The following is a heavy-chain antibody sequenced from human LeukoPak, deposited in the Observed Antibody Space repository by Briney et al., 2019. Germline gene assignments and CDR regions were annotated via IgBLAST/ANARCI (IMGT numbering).Heavy chain of an antibody. J-gene: IGHJ6*03. D-gene: IGHD4-11*01. CDR2: IIPIFGTA. V-gene: IGHV1-69*05. CDR1: GGTFSSYA. Sequence: ASVTVSCTASGGTFSSYAISWVRQAPGQGLEWMGGIIPIFGTANYAQKFQGRVTITTDESTSTAYMELSSLRSEDTAVYYCARGDYSNYAYYYYYMDVWGKGTTVTVSS. CDR3: ARGDYSNYAYYYYYMDV.